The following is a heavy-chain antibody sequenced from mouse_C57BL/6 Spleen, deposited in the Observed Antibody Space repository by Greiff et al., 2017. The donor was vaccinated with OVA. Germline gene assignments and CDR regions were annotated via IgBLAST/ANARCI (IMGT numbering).Heavy chain of an antibody. Sequence: VQLQQSGAELARPGASVKLSCKASGYTFTSYGISWVKQRTGQGLEWIGEIYPRSGNTYYNEKFKGKATLTADKSSSTAYMELRSLTSEDSAVYFCARHYGNSYFDYWGKGTTLTVSS. CDR1: GYTFTSYG. D-gene: IGHD2-1*01. CDR3: ARHYGNSYFDY. V-gene: IGHV1-81*01. CDR2: IYPRSGNT. J-gene: IGHJ2*01.